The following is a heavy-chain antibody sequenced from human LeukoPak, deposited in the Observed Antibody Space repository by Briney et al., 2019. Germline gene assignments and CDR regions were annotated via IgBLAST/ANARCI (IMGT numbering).Heavy chain of an antibody. D-gene: IGHD1-26*01. CDR2: IKQDGSEK. CDR1: GFTFSSYW. V-gene: IGHV3-7*01. Sequence: PGGSLRLSRAASGFTFSSYWMSWVRQAPGKGLEWVANIKQDGSEKYYVDSVKGRFTISRDNAKNSLYPQMNSLRAEDTALYYCAKMVVGAVDYWGQGTLVTVFS. CDR3: AKMVVGAVDY. J-gene: IGHJ4*02.